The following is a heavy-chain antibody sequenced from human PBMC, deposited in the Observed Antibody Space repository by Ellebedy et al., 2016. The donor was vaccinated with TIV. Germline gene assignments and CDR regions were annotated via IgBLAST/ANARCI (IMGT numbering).Heavy chain of an antibody. J-gene: IGHJ3*02. CDR3: AKDFRGTVPDTCDI. CDR1: GFTFRSYA. V-gene: IGHV3-23*01. D-gene: IGHD1-14*01. Sequence: GGSLRLSXAASGFTFRSYAMTWVRQAPGKGLEWVSSISAIGTNYADSVKGRFTISRDNSKNTLFLQMNSLRPEDTALYYCAKDFRGTVPDTCDIWGQGTMVTVSS. CDR2: ISAIGT.